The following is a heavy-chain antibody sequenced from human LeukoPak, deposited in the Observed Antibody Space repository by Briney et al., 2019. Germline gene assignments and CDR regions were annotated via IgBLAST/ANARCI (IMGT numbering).Heavy chain of an antibody. CDR1: GGSISIDNSY. V-gene: IGHV4-39*01. Sequence: SETLSLTCAVSGGSISIDNSYWAWIRQPPGMGPEWIGSTSYTGKAYYNSSLKSRVTFFADTSKNQLSLNLSSVTAADTAVYYCARSFLFRFDPWGQGTLVAVSS. CDR3: ARSFLFRFDP. CDR2: TSYTGKA. J-gene: IGHJ5*02.